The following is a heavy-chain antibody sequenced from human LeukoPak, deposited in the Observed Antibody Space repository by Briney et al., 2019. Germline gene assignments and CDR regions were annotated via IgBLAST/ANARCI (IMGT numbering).Heavy chain of an antibody. J-gene: IGHJ3*02. D-gene: IGHD3-22*01. V-gene: IGHV4-30-4*01. Sequence: TSETLSLTCTVSGGSISSGDYYWSWIRQPPGKGLEWIGYIYYSGSTNYNPSLKSRVTISVDTSKNQFSLKLSSVTAADTAVYYCARAPYYDSSGYDIRLAFDIWGQGTMVTVSS. CDR2: IYYSGST. CDR1: GGSISSGDYY. CDR3: ARAPYYDSSGYDIRLAFDI.